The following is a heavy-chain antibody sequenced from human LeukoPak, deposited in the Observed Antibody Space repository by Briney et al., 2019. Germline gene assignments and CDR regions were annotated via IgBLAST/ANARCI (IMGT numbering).Heavy chain of an antibody. J-gene: IGHJ6*02. Sequence: GGSLRLSCAASGFAFNTYAMIWVRQAPGKGLEWVSAIGGSGTSTFSADSLKDRFIISRDNSKNTLYLQMNSLRAEDTAVYYCAKTSLGHAPYYYTMGVWGQGTTVTVSS. CDR3: AKTSLGHAPYYYTMGV. V-gene: IGHV3-23*01. CDR2: IGGSGTST. D-gene: IGHD7-27*01. CDR1: GFAFNTYA.